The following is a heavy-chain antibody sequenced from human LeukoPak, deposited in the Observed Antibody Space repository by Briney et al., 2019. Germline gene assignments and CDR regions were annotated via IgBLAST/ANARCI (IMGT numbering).Heavy chain of an antibody. D-gene: IGHD3-22*01. J-gene: IGHJ6*02. CDR1: GYTFTGYY. V-gene: IGHV1-2*02. CDR2: INPNSGGT. CDR3: ATGAPDSSGYYPLGYYGMDV. Sequence: LWASVKVSCKASGYTFTGYYMHWVRQAPGQGLEWMGWINPNSGGTNYAQKFQGRVTMTEDTSTDTAYMELSSLRSEDTAVYYCATGAPDSSGYYPLGYYGMDVWGQGTTVTVSS.